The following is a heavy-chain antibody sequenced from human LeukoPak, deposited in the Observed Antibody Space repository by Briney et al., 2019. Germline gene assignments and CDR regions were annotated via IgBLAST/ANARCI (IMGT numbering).Heavy chain of an antibody. D-gene: IGHD2/OR15-2a*01. CDR1: GYTFSSYY. V-gene: IGHV1-46*01. CDR3: ARGKTSQNIVTRKTYNWFDP. J-gene: IGHJ5*02. CDR2: INPSGGST. Sequence: ASVKVSCKASGYTFSSYYIHWVRQAPGQGLEWMGIINPSGGSTSYAQKFQGRVTMTRDMSTSTVYMELSSLRAEDTAVYYCARGKTSQNIVTRKTYNWFDPWGQGTLVTVSS.